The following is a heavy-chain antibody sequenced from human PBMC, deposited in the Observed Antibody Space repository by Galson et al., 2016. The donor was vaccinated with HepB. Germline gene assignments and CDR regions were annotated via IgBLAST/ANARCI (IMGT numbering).Heavy chain of an antibody. J-gene: IGHJ3*02. V-gene: IGHV4-61*01. Sequence: ETLSLTCSVSGGSVSSGSHYWSWIRQPPGKGLECIGYISYSGSTNYNPSLKSRVTISVDTSKKQFSLKLTPVIPADTALYYCARDDRLELRRGRGDVFDIWGPGTMVSVSS. CDR3: ARDDRLELRRGRGDVFDI. CDR2: ISYSGST. CDR1: GGSVSSGSHY. D-gene: IGHD1-7*01.